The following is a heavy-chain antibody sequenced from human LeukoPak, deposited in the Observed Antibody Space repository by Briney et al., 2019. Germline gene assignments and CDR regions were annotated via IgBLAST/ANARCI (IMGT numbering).Heavy chain of an antibody. V-gene: IGHV3-30*18. Sequence: GGSLRLSCAASGFTLSSYGMHWVRQAPGKGLEWVAVISYDGSNKYYADSVKGRFTISRDNSKNTLYLQMNSLRAEDTAVYYCAKDNYGDIVVVPAVNGLDYWGQGTLVTVSS. D-gene: IGHD2-2*01. CDR1: GFTLSSYG. J-gene: IGHJ4*02. CDR2: ISYDGSNK. CDR3: AKDNYGDIVVVPAVNGLDY.